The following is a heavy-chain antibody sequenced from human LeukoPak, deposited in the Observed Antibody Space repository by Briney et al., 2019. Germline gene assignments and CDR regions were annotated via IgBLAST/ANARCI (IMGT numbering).Heavy chain of an antibody. J-gene: IGHJ3*02. Sequence: SETLSLTCTVSGGSISSYYWSWIRQPPGKGLEWIGYIYYSGSTNYNPSLKSRVTISVDTSKNQFSLKLSSVTAADTAVYYCARKGTVVAAKGAFDIWGQGTMVTVSS. D-gene: IGHD2-15*01. V-gene: IGHV4-59*01. CDR2: IYYSGST. CDR3: ARKGTVVAAKGAFDI. CDR1: GGSISSYY.